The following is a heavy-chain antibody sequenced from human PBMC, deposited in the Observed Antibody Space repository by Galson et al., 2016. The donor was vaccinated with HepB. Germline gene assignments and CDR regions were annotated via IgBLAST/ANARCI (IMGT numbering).Heavy chain of an antibody. V-gene: IGHV1-69*04. D-gene: IGHD4-17*01. J-gene: IGHJ4*02. Sequence: SVKVSCKASGDTFSSYTISWVRQAPGQGLEWMGRIIPILGIANYAQKFQGRVTITADKSTSTAYMELSSLRSEDTAVYYCAREEKYGAPGNWGQGTLVTVS. CDR3: AREEKYGAPGN. CDR1: GDTFSSYT. CDR2: IIPILGIA.